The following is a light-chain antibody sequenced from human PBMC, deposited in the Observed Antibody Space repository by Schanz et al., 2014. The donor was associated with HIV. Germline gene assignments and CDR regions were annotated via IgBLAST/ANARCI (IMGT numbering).Light chain of an antibody. Sequence: EIVLTQSPGTLSLSPGERATLSCRASQSVSSSYLAWYQQKPGQAPRLLIYGTSSRATGIPDRFSGGGSGTDFTLTISRVEPEDYAVYYCQQYGTSLITFGQGTRLEI. CDR3: QQYGTSLIT. CDR2: GTS. CDR1: QSVSSSY. J-gene: IGKJ5*01. V-gene: IGKV3-20*01.